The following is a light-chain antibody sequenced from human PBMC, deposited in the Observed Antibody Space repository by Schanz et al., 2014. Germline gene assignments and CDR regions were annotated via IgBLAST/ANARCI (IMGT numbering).Light chain of an antibody. CDR3: QQYKSYWA. J-gene: IGKJ1*01. CDR2: DAS. Sequence: DIQMTQSPSTLSASVGDRVTLTCRASQSISSWLAWYQQKPGKAPKVLISDASSLESGVPSRFSGSGSGTEFTLTISSLQPDDFETYYCQQYKSYWAFGQGTKVEIK. V-gene: IGKV1-5*01. CDR1: QSISSW.